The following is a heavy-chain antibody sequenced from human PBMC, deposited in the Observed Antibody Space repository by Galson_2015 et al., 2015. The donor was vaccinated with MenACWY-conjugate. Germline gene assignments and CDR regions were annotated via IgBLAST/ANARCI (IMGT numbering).Heavy chain of an antibody. CDR3: ARQGFGSSSLDY. V-gene: IGHV5-51*01. Sequence: QYGAEVTKPGESLQISCTGSGSTFTSHWIGWGRRMPGKGLEWMGIIYPGDSDTRYTPSFQGHVTISADKSINTAYLQWGSLEASDTAMYYCARQGFGSSSLDYWGQGTLVTVSS. J-gene: IGHJ4*03. CDR2: IYPGDSDT. CDR1: GSTFTSHW. D-gene: IGHD6-6*01.